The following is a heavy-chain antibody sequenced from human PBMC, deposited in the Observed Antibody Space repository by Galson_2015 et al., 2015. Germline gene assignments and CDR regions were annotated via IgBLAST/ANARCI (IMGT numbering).Heavy chain of an antibody. CDR2: ISFSGGST. CDR3: AKGLTGGFDSDAFDI. CDR1: GFSFSSYS. V-gene: IGHV3-23*01. D-gene: IGHD5-12*01. Sequence: SLRLSCAASGFSFSSYSMSWVRQAPGKGLEWVSAISFSGGSTYYADSVKGRFTISRDNSKNTLYLQMNSLSAGDTAIYYCAKGLTGGFDSDAFDIWGQGRMVAVSS. J-gene: IGHJ3*02.